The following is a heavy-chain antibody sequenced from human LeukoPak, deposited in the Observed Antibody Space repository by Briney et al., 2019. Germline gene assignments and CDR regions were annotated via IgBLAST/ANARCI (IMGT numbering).Heavy chain of an antibody. V-gene: IGHV5-51*01. CDR2: IYPGDSDT. D-gene: IGHD3-22*01. Sequence: GESLKISCKGSGYNFTNYWIGWVRQMPGKGLEWMGIIYPGDSDTRYSPSFQGQVTISADKSISTAYLQWSSLKASDTAMYYCARAYYYDSSGYSQNFDYWGQGTLVTVSS. CDR1: GYNFTNYW. CDR3: ARAYYYDSSGYSQNFDY. J-gene: IGHJ4*02.